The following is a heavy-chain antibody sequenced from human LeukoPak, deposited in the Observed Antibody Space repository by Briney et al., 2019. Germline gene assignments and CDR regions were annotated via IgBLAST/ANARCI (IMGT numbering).Heavy chain of an antibody. J-gene: IGHJ4*02. D-gene: IGHD3-22*01. CDR1: GFTFSRFG. CDR3: ARDRWYDGSGYIAAFDY. Sequence: PGRSLRLSCEASGFTFSRFGMPWVRQAPGKGLEWVAVIWYDGSNQDYADSVKGRFTISRDNSKNTLYLQVSSLRAEDTAVYYCARDRWYDGSGYIAAFDYWGQGTLVTVSS. V-gene: IGHV3-33*01. CDR2: IWYDGSNQ.